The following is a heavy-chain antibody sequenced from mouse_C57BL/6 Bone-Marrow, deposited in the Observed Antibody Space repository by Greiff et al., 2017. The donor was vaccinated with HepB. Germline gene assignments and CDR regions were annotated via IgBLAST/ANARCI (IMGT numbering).Heavy chain of an antibody. Sequence: QVQLQQPGAELVMPGASVKLSCKASGYTFTSYWMLWVKQRPGQGLEWIGEIDPSDSYTNYNQKFKGKSTLTVDKSSSTAYMQLSSLTSEDSAVYYCARDYGSSSYYYAMDYWGQGTSVTVSS. CDR1: GYTFTSYW. D-gene: IGHD1-1*01. CDR3: ARDYGSSSYYYAMDY. CDR2: IDPSDSYT. V-gene: IGHV1-69*01. J-gene: IGHJ4*01.